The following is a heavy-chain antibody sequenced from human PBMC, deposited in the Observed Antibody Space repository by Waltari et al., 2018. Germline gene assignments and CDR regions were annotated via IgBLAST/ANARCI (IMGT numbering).Heavy chain of an antibody. D-gene: IGHD2-15*01. CDR1: GFTFSSHA. Sequence: GLVQPGGSLRLSCAASGFTFSSHAMSWVRQAPGKGLEWVSTITNGDGDTYYADSVKGRFTMSRDNSMNTLYLRMNSLRVEDTAIYYCARNQYWAFDYWGQGTLVTVSS. CDR2: ITNGDGDT. CDR3: ARNQYWAFDY. J-gene: IGHJ4*02. V-gene: IGHV3-23*01.